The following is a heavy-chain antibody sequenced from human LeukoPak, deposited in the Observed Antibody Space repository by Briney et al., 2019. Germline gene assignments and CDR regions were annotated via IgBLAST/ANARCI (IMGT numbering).Heavy chain of an antibody. Sequence: GGSLRLSCAASGFTFSGSAMHWVRQASGKGLEWVGRIRSKANSYATAYAASVKGRFTISRDDSKNTAYLQMNSLKTEDTAVYYCTGSYYDIWSGYYFDYWGQGTLVTVSS. D-gene: IGHD3-3*01. CDR3: TGSYYDIWSGYYFDY. CDR1: GFTFSGSA. CDR2: IRSKANSYAT. V-gene: IGHV3-73*01. J-gene: IGHJ4*02.